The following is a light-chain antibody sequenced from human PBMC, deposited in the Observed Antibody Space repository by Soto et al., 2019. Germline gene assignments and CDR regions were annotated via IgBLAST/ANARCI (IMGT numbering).Light chain of an antibody. CDR3: SAYTTSSTLV. V-gene: IGLV2-14*01. J-gene: IGLJ1*01. CDR2: EVI. CDR1: SSDVGAYNF. Sequence: QSVLTQPASVSGSPGQSITISCTGTSSDVGAYNFVSWYQQHPGKAPKLMIYEVIHRPSGISTRLSGSKSGNTASLTISGVQAEDEADYYCSAYTTSSTLVFGTGTRSPS.